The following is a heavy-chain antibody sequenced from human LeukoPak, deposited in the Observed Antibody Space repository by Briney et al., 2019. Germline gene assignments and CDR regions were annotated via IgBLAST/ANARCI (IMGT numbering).Heavy chain of an antibody. CDR1: GFTFTSYT. CDR3: ARKRYYYDSSGYRVFDP. Sequence: GGSLRLSCAASGFTFTSYTMNWVRQAPGKGLEWLSSISSSNSDISYADSVKGRFTISRDNAKNSLYLQMNSLRAEDTAVYYCARKRYYYDSSGYRVFDPWGQGTLVTVSS. CDR2: ISSSNSDI. J-gene: IGHJ5*02. V-gene: IGHV3-21*01. D-gene: IGHD3-22*01.